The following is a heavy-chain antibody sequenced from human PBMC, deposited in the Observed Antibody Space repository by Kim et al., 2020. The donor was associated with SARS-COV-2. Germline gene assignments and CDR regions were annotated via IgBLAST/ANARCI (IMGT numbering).Heavy chain of an antibody. CDR3: AKRGPGPSYETV. CDR2: ISGSGENT. D-gene: IGHD5-18*01. J-gene: IGHJ4*02. CDR1: AFTFSSYV. V-gene: IGHV3-23*01. Sequence: GGSLRLSCAASAFTFSSYVMSWVRQAPGKGLEWVSVISGSGENTYYADSVKGRFTISRDNSKNTLFLQMNSLRVEDTAVYYCAKRGPGPSYETVWGQGTLVTVSS.